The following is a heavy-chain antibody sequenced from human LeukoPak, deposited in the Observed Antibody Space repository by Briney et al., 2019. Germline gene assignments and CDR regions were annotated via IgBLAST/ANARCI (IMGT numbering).Heavy chain of an antibody. CDR1: GYSISSGYY. CDR3: ARSEVRDEPNYYYYYMDV. J-gene: IGHJ6*03. Sequence: PSETLSLTCTVSGYSISSGYYWGWIRQPPGKGLEWIGEINHSGSTNYNPSLKSRVTISVDTSKNQFSLKLSSVTAADTAVYYCARSEVRDEPNYYYYYMDVWGKGTTVTISS. CDR2: INHSGST. V-gene: IGHV4-38-2*02. D-gene: IGHD3-10*01.